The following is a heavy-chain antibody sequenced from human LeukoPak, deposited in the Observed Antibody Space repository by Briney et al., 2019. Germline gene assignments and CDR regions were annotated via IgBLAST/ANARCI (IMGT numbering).Heavy chain of an antibody. CDR3: ARAQDYYDSSGYYFGDAFDI. D-gene: IGHD3-22*01. CDR1: GFTFSSYW. J-gene: IGHJ3*02. Sequence: GGSLRLSCAASGFTFSSYWMSWVRQAPGKGLEWVANIKQDGSEKYYVDSVKGRFTISRDNAKNSQYLQMNSLRAEDTAVYYCARAQDYYDSSGYYFGDAFDIWGQGTMVTVSS. V-gene: IGHV3-7*01. CDR2: IKQDGSEK.